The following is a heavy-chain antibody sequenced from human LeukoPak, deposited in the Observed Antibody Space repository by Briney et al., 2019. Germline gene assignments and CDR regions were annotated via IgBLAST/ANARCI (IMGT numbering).Heavy chain of an antibody. J-gene: IGHJ6*03. CDR1: GFTFSSYW. CDR2: IKQDGSEK. CDR3: ARSGSSGWWARLSDLGGHYYYMDV. V-gene: IGHV3-7*01. Sequence: GGSLRLSCAASGFTFSSYWMSWVRQAPGKGLEWVANIKQDGSEKYYVDSVKGRFTISRDNAKNSLYLQMNSLRAEDTAVYYCARSGSSGWWARLSDLGGHYYYMDVWGKGTTVTVSS. D-gene: IGHD6-19*01.